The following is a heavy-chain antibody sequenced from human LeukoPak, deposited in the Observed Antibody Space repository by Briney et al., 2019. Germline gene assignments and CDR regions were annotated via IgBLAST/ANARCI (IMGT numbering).Heavy chain of an antibody. Sequence: SETLSLTCTVSGGSISSYYWSWIRQPPGKGLEWIGYIYYSGSTNYNPSLKSRVTISVDTSKNQFSLKLSSVTAADTAVYYCARCGEDYYDSSGYYYYYYYMDVWGKGITVTISS. CDR3: ARCGEDYYDSSGYYYYYYYMDV. CDR2: IYYSGST. J-gene: IGHJ6*03. V-gene: IGHV4-59*01. CDR1: GGSISSYY. D-gene: IGHD3-22*01.